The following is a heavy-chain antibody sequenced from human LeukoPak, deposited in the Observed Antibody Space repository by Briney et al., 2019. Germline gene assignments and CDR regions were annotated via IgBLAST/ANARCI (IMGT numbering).Heavy chain of an antibody. D-gene: IGHD3-9*01. CDR3: ARARESLRYFDWLLREDYYFDY. CDR1: GFTFSSYA. CDR2: ISYDGSNK. J-gene: IGHJ4*02. Sequence: GRSLRLSCAASGFTFSSYAMHWVRQAPGKGLEWVAVISYDGSNKYYADSVKGRFTISRDNSKNTLYLQMNSLRAEDTAVYYCARARESLRYFDWLLREDYYFDYWGQGTLVTVSS. V-gene: IGHV3-30*04.